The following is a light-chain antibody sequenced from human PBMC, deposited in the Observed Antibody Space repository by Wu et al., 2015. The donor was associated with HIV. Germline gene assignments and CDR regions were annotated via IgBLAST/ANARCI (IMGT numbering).Light chain of an antibody. J-gene: IGKJ1*01. CDR3: HQYNNWPRT. CDR2: ASS. CDR1: ESIGSY. Sequence: EIVMTQSPATLSVSPGERVTVSCRASESIGSYLAWFQQKSGQAPRLLIYASSTRATGIPARFSGSGSGTEFTLTISSMQSEDFAVYFCHQYNNWPRTFGLGTKLEI. V-gene: IGKV3-15*01.